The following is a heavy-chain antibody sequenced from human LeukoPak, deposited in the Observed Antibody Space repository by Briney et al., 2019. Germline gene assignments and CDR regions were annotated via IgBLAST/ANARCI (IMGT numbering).Heavy chain of an antibody. D-gene: IGHD5-18*01. Sequence: GRPLGLSCAASGFTFSSYAMHWVRQAPGKGLEWVAVISYDGSNKYYADSVKGRFTISRDNSKNTLYLQMNSLRAEDTAVYYCARASDGTEDYWGQGTLVTVSS. CDR2: ISYDGSNK. CDR1: GFTFSSYA. V-gene: IGHV3-30*04. J-gene: IGHJ4*02. CDR3: ARASDGTEDY.